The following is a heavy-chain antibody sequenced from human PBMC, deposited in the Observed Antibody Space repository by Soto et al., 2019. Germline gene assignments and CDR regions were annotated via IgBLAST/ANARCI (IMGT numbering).Heavy chain of an antibody. CDR3: AREKSAAGGMDV. CDR2: LYSDGKT. CDR1: GFSVSSKY. Sequence: EVQLVESGGDLVQPGRSLRLSCAVSGFSVSSKYMSWVRQAPGKGLECISVLYSDGKTFYADSVKGRFTVSRDNSENTLYLQMNSLRPEDTAVYYCAREKSAAGGMDVWGQGTTVIVSS. V-gene: IGHV3-53*04. J-gene: IGHJ6*02.